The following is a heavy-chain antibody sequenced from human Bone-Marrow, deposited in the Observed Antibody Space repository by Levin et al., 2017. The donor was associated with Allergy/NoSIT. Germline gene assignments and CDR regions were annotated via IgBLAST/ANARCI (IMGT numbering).Heavy chain of an antibody. D-gene: IGHD3-10*01. J-gene: IGHJ4*02. Sequence: AGGSLRLSCAASGFTFSSYAMSWVRQAPGKGLEWVSAISGSGGSTYYADSVKGRFTISRDNSKNTLYLQMNSLRAEDTAVYYCAKIWFAAVTFDYWGQGTLVTVSS. CDR1: GFTFSSYA. V-gene: IGHV3-23*01. CDR3: AKIWFAAVTFDY. CDR2: ISGSGGST.